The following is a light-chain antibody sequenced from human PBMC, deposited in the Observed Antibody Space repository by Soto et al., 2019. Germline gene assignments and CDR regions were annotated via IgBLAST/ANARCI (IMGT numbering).Light chain of an antibody. CDR1: QRISTY. J-gene: IGKJ1*01. CDR2: AAS. Sequence: DIQMTQSPSTLSAGVGDRVTITCRASQRISTYLNWYQQKPGKAPTLLIYAASSLQSGVPLRFSGGGSGTDFTLTINTLQPEDFATYFCQQCYSSPRTFGQGTKVDIK. V-gene: IGKV1-39*01. CDR3: QQCYSSPRT.